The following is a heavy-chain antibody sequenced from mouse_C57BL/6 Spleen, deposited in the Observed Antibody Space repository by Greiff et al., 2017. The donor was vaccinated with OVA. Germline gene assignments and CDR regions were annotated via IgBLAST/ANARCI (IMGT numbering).Heavy chain of an antibody. CDR1: GFTFSSYA. Sequence: EVQLVESGDGLVKPGGSLKLSCAASGFTFSSYAMSWVRQTPEQRLEWVAYISSGGDYTYYADTVKGRFTISRDNARNTLYMQMSSLKSEDTAVYYCTRGSNYLDYYAMGYWGKGTSVTVSS. V-gene: IGHV5-9-1*02. D-gene: IGHD2-5*01. CDR3: TRGSNYLDYYAMGY. CDR2: ISSGGDYT. J-gene: IGHJ4*01.